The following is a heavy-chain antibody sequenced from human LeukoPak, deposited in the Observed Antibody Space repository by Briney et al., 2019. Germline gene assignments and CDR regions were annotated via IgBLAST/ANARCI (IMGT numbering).Heavy chain of an antibody. J-gene: IGHJ4*02. CDR1: GFTFSNSG. CDR3: VRGGGVNFDY. D-gene: IGHD3-16*01. V-gene: IGHV3-64D*09. CDR2: ISGNGGST. Sequence: SGGSLRLSCSASGFTFSNSGTHWVRQAPGKGLEYVSAISGNGGSTYYANSVKGRFTISRDNSKNTLYLQMSSLRAEDTAVYYCVRGGGVNFDYWGQGTLVTVSS.